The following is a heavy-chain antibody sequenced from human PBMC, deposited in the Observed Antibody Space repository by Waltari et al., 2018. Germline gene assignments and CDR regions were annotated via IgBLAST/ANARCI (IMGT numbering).Heavy chain of an antibody. J-gene: IGHJ4*02. CDR3: ARWTYGFDY. CDR1: GSTFADYA. Sequence: EVQLVESGGGLVQPGRSLRLSCAASGSTFADYAMHWVRQAPGKGLEWVSGISWNSGSIGYADSVKGRFTISRDNAKNSLYLQMNSLRAEDMALYYCARWTYGFDYWGQGTLVTVSS. D-gene: IGHD2-15*01. CDR2: ISWNSGSI. V-gene: IGHV3-9*03.